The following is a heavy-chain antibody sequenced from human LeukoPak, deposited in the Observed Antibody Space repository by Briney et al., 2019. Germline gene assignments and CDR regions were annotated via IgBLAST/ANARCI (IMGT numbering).Heavy chain of an antibody. J-gene: IGHJ4*02. CDR1: GYSLSSYY. CDR3: ARQSRGTTARLFDY. D-gene: IGHD1-1*01. V-gene: IGHV4-59*08. Sequence: SETLSLTCTVSGYSLSSYYLSWIRQPPGKGLEWIGYISYSGSTNYNPSLESRVTISGDTSKNPFYLKLSSVTAADTAFYYCARQSRGTTARLFDYWGRGNLVTVSS. CDR2: ISYSGST.